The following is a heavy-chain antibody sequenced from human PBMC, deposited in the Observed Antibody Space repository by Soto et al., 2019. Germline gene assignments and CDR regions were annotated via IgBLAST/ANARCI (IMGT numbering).Heavy chain of an antibody. J-gene: IGHJ4*02. D-gene: IGHD3-3*01. CDR3: ARSTYYDFWSGYYSRDEPMLFEY. CDR1: GGSISSYY. V-gene: IGHV4-59*01. Sequence: SETLSLTCTVSGGSISSYYWIWIRQPPGKGLEWIGYIYYSGSTNYNPSLKSRVTISVDTSKNQFSLKLSSVTAADTAVYYCARSTYYDFWSGYYSRDEPMLFEYWGQGTLVTVSS. CDR2: IYYSGST.